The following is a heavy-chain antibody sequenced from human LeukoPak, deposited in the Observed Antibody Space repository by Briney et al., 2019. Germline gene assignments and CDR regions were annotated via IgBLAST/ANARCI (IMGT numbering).Heavy chain of an antibody. D-gene: IGHD2-2*01. J-gene: IGHJ4*02. CDR2: ISSSGTTI. CDR1: GFTFSSYE. CDR3: ARRYCSSTSCLIDY. Sequence: GGSLRLSCAASGFTFSSYEMNWVRPAPGKGLEWVSYISSSGTTIYYADSVKGRFTISRDNAKNSLYLQMNSLRAEDTAVYYCARRYCSSTSCLIDYWGQGTLVTVSS. V-gene: IGHV3-48*03.